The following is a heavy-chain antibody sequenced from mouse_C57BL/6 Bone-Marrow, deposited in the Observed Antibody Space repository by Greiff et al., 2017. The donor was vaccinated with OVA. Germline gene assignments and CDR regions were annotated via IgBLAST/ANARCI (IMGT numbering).Heavy chain of an antibody. CDR3: ARFGSSFLYFDY. J-gene: IGHJ2*01. Sequence: QVQLQQPGAELVKPGASVKMSCKASGYTFTSYWITWVKQRPGQGLEWIGDIYPGSGSTNYNEKFKSKATLTVDTSSSTAYMQLSSLTSEDSAVYYCARFGSSFLYFDYWGQGTTLTVSS. CDR2: IYPGSGST. CDR1: GYTFTSYW. D-gene: IGHD1-1*01. V-gene: IGHV1-55*01.